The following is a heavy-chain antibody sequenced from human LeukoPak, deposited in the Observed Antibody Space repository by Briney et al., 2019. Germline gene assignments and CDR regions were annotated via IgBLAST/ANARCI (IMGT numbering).Heavy chain of an antibody. CDR3: ASTSGPHYYDSSGYYGAFDI. D-gene: IGHD3-22*01. J-gene: IGHJ3*02. Sequence: SVKVSCKTSGSSFSSYDISWVRQAPGQGLEWMGGIIPIFGTANYAQKFQGRATITTDESTSTAYMELSSLRSEDTAVYYCASTSGPHYYDSSGYYGAFDIWGQGTMVTVSS. CDR1: GSSFSSYD. CDR2: IIPIFGTA. V-gene: IGHV1-69*05.